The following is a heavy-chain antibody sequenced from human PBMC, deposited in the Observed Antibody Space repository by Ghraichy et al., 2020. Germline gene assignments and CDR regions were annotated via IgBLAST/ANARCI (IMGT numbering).Heavy chain of an antibody. V-gene: IGHV4-59*01. D-gene: IGHD2-2*01. CDR2: IYHNGRT. Sequence: SQTLSLTCTVSGDSLNNYYWSWIRQAPGKGLEWIGSIYHNGRTKYNPSLKCRVTMSVDTSKNQFSLSLTSVTAADTAVFYCARDQEWRASSSGFDPWGQGTLVSVSP. J-gene: IGHJ5*02. CDR1: GDSLNNYY. CDR3: ARDQEWRASSSGFDP.